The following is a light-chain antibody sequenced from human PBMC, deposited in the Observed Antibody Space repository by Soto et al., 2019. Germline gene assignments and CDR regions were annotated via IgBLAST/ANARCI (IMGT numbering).Light chain of an antibody. CDR3: QQFETFPRT. J-gene: IGKJ2*01. V-gene: IGKV1-33*01. Sequence: DIQMTQSPSSLSASVGDRVTITCQASQDIGNYLNWYQQKPGKAPELLIYDASSLETGVPPRFSGSGSGTDFTFTISILQPEDSATYYGQQFETFPRTFGQGTKLEVK. CDR1: QDIGNY. CDR2: DAS.